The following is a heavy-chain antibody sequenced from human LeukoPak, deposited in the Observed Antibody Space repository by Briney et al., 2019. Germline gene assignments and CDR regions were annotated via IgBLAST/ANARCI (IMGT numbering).Heavy chain of an antibody. V-gene: IGHV3-21*01. CDR1: GFTFSSYS. D-gene: IGHD1-26*01. CDR3: ARDLRREWELHNYFDY. Sequence: PGGSLILSCAASGFTFSSYSMNWVRQAPGKGLEWVSSISSSSSYIYYADSVKGRFTISRDNAKNSLYLQMNSLRAEDTAVYYCARDLRREWELHNYFDYWGQGTLVTVSS. CDR2: ISSSSSYI. J-gene: IGHJ4*02.